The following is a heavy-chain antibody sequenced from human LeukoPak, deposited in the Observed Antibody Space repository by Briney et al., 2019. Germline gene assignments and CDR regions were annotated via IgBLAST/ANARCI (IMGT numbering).Heavy chain of an antibody. CDR1: GFTFSDYY. J-gene: IGHJ4*02. V-gene: IGHV3-11*05. CDR2: ISSSSSYT. D-gene: IGHD6-13*01. Sequence: PEGSLRLSCAASGFTFSDYYMSWIRQAPGKGLEWVSYISSSSSYTNYADSVKGRFTISRDNAKNSLYLQMNSLRAEDTAVYYCARVKGSSSWYPDYWGQGTLVTVSS. CDR3: ARVKGSSSWYPDY.